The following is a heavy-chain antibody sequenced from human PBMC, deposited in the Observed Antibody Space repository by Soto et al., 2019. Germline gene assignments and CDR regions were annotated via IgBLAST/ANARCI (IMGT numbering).Heavy chain of an antibody. V-gene: IGHV3-30*18. CDR1: GFDFRSYA. CDR3: AKGILSATIAPYAMDV. D-gene: IGHD2-21*01. CDR2: ISYDGGNI. Sequence: VESGGGVVQPGASLRLSCEASGFDFRSYAMHWVRQAPGKGLEWVGVISYDGGNIYYADSVKGRFTISRDNSKNTLYVQVKSLRPEDTAVYYCAKGILSATIAPYAMDVWGQGTTVTVSS. J-gene: IGHJ6*02.